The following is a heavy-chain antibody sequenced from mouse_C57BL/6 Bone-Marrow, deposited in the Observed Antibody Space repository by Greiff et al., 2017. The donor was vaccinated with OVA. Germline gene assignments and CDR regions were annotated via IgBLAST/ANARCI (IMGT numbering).Heavy chain of an antibody. J-gene: IGHJ1*03. CDR3: ARRGVYYGSSYGYWYFEV. V-gene: IGHV5-17*01. D-gene: IGHD1-1*01. CDR2: ISRGSSTI. CDR1: GFTFSDYG. Sequence: EVKLVESGGGLVKPGGSLQLSCAASGFTFSDYGMHWVRQAPEKGLEWVAYISRGSSTIYYADTVKGRFSISRDNAKNTLFLQMTSLRSEDTAMYYCARRGVYYGSSYGYWYFEVWGTGTTVTVSS.